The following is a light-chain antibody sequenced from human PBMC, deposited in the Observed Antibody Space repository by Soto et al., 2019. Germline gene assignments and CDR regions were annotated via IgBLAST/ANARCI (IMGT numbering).Light chain of an antibody. Sequence: EIVMTQSPATLSVSPGDRVTLSCRASQSVSSNLAWYQQKPGQAPRLLIYGAFTRATGIPARFSGSGSGTEFTLTISSLQSEDFAVYYCQQYKNWPPLTFGGGTKVEIK. V-gene: IGKV3-15*01. J-gene: IGKJ4*01. CDR3: QQYKNWPPLT. CDR1: QSVSSN. CDR2: GAF.